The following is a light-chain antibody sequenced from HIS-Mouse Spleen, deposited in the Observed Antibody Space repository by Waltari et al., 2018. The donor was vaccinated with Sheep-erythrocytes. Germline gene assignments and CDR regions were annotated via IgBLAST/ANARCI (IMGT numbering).Light chain of an antibody. Sequence: QSALTQPASVSGSPGQSITISCTGTSSDVGSYNLVSWYQQHPGKAPKLMIYEGSNRPSGLCQRLPGPKAGNTASLTVSELQAEDEADSYCCSYAGSSTPWVFGGGTKLSFL. V-gene: IGLV2-23*01. CDR3: CSYAGSSTPWV. CDR2: EGS. J-gene: IGLJ3*02. CDR1: SSDVGSYNL.